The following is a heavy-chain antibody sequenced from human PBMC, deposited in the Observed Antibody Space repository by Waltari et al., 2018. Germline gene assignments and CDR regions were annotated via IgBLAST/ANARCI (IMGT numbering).Heavy chain of an antibody. D-gene: IGHD3-9*01. J-gene: IGHJ4*02. Sequence: QVQLQESGPGLVKPSETLSLTCAVSGYSISSGYYWGWIRQPPGKGLEWIGSIYHSGSTYYNPSLKSRVTISVDTSKNQFSLKLSSVTTADTAVYYCARLIYDILTGLNFDYWGQGTLVTVSS. CDR2: IYHSGST. V-gene: IGHV4-38-2*01. CDR1: GYSISSGYY. CDR3: ARLIYDILTGLNFDY.